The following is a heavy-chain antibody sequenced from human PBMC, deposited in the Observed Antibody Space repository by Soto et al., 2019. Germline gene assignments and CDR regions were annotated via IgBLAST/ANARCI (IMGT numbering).Heavy chain of an antibody. CDR3: ARGRYGAY. D-gene: IGHD3-10*01. J-gene: IGHJ4*02. V-gene: IGHV1-18*01. Sequence: QVHLVQSGAEVKKPGASVKVSCKGSGYTFTSYGITWVRQAPGQGLEWMGWISAHNGNTDYAQKLQGRVTVTRDTSPSPAYMELRSLRSDDTAVDYCARGRYGAYWGQGALATVSS. CDR1: GYTFTSYG. CDR2: ISAHNGNT.